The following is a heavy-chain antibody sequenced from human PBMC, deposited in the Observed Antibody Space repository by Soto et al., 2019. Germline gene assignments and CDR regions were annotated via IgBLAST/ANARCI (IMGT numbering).Heavy chain of an antibody. D-gene: IGHD3-22*01. J-gene: IGHJ4*02. V-gene: IGHV3-23*01. CDR3: AKVFYYYDSSGYYYFEY. CDR2: ISGSGSTI. Sequence: GWSLRLSCAASGSTFSSYAVSLVRQAPGKGPEWSSSISGSGSTIYYADSVKGRFTISRDNSKNTLYLQMSSLRAEDTAVYYCAKVFYYYDSSGYYYFEYWGEGTLVTVSS. CDR1: GSTFSSYA.